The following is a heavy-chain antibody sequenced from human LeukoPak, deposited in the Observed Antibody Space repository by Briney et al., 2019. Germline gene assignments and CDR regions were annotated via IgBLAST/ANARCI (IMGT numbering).Heavy chain of an antibody. J-gene: IGHJ4*02. D-gene: IGHD6-13*01. Sequence: GGSLRLSCAASGFTFSSYGMHWVRQAPGKGLEWVAFIRYDGSNKYYADSVKGRITISRDNSKNTLYLQMNSLRAEDTAVYHCAKRMGPSIAAADLDYWGQGTLVIVSS. CDR3: AKRMGPSIAAADLDY. CDR1: GFTFSSYG. V-gene: IGHV3-30*02. CDR2: IRYDGSNK.